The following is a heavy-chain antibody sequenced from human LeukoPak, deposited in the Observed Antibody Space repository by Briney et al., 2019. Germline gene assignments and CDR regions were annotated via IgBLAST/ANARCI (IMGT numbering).Heavy chain of an antibody. CDR1: GFTFSSYA. J-gene: IGHJ4*02. D-gene: IGHD6-13*01. CDR2: NRGTGSSP. V-gene: IGHV3-23*01. Sequence: GGPLRLSCAASGFTFSSYAMIGVPHATGKALEGVTANRGTGSSPFYADSVEGRITISRDNFRNTLYLQMISLRAEDTAIYYCAKERSSWYGNYYFDYWGQGTLVTVSS. CDR3: AKERSSWYGNYYFDY.